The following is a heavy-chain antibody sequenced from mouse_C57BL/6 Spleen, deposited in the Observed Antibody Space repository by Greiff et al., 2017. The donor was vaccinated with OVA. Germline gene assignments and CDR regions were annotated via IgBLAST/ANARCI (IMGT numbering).Heavy chain of an antibody. CDR1: GYSFTSYY. D-gene: IGHD3-2*02. V-gene: IGHV1-66*01. J-gene: IGHJ2*01. Sequence: LLESGPELVKPGASVKISCKASGYSFTSYYIHWVKQRPGQGLEWIGWIYPGSGNTKYNEKFKGKATLTADTSSSTAYMQLSSLTSEDSAVYYCARDSSGYYFDYWGQGTTLTVSS. CDR2: IYPGSGNT. CDR3: ARDSSGYYFDY.